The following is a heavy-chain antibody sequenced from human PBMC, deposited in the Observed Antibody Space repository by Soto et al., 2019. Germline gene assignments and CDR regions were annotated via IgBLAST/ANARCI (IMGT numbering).Heavy chain of an antibody. D-gene: IGHD2-21*01. V-gene: IGHV3-73*01. Sequence: EVRLVESGGGLVQPGGSLRLSCAASGISFSDSGIHWVRPASGQGLVWVGRIRRNTNNSATAYAASVEGRFSISRDDSKNTAFLQMNSLKTEDTAGYYWTRLPYYMDVWGKGATVTVSS. J-gene: IGHJ6*04. CDR1: GISFSDSG. CDR3: TRLPYYMDV. CDR2: IRRNTNNSAT.